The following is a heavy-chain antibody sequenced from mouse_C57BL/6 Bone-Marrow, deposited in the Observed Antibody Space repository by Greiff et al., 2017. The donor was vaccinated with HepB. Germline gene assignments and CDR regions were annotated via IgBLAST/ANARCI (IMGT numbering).Heavy chain of an antibody. CDR1: GYTFTEYT. CDR3: ARNEGLYYAMDY. Sequence: QVQLQQSGAELVKPGASVKLSCKASGYTFTEYTIHWVKQRSGQGLEWIGWFYPGSGSIKYNEKFKDKATLTADKSSSTVYMELSSVTSEDSAVYSCARNEGLYYAMDYWGQGTSVTVSS. CDR2: FYPGSGSI. J-gene: IGHJ4*01. V-gene: IGHV1-62-2*01.